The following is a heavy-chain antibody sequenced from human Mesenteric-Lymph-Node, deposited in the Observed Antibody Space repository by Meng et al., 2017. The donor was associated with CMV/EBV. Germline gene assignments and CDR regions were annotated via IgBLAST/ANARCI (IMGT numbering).Heavy chain of an antibody. V-gene: IGHV7-4-1*02. Sequence: CNASGYPFPTSSMQWVRQAPGQGLEWMGWINTYTGNPAYAQDFTGRFVFSMDTSVNTAYMQINSLKAEDTAVYYCATKRYTGYELLYWGQGTLVTVSS. CDR2: INTYTGNP. CDR3: ATKRYTGYELLY. CDR1: GYPFPTSS. D-gene: IGHD5-12*01. J-gene: IGHJ4*02.